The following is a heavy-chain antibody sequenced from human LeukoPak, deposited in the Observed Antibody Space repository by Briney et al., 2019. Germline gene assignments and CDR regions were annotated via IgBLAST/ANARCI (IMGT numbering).Heavy chain of an antibody. J-gene: IGHJ4*02. Sequence: GGSLRLSCTASGFTFSSYGMSWVRQAPGKRLEWVSGIGDHGGSTYYADSVKGRFTISRDNSKSTLYLQMNSLRAEDTAVYYCAKVASGADYWGQGTLVTVSS. CDR2: IGDHGGST. D-gene: IGHD6-19*01. V-gene: IGHV3-23*01. CDR3: AKVASGADY. CDR1: GFTFSSYG.